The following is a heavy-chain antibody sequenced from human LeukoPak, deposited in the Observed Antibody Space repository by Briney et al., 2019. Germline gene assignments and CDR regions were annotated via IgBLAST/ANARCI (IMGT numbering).Heavy chain of an antibody. Sequence: SETLSLTCAVYGGSFSGYYWSWIRQPPGKGLEWIGEINHSGSTNYNPSLKSRVTISVDTSKNQFSLKLSSVTAADTAVYYCARGRWYYYGSGSYYSPYYFDYWGQGTLVTVSS. J-gene: IGHJ4*02. CDR2: INHSGST. CDR3: ARGRWYYYGSGSYYSPYYFDY. CDR1: GGSFSGYY. D-gene: IGHD3-10*01. V-gene: IGHV4-34*01.